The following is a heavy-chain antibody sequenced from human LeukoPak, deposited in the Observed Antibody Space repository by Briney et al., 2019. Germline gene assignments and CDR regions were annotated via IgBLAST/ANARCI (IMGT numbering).Heavy chain of an antibody. CDR2: IYPRDGST. J-gene: IGHJ4*02. Sequence: ASVKVSCKASGYTFTSNYIHWVRQAPGQGLEWMGMIYPRDGSTSYAQKFQGRVTVTRDTSTSTVHMELSGLRSEDTAVYYCARDQDGFGYWGQGTLVTVSS. D-gene: IGHD5-24*01. CDR1: GYTFTSNY. V-gene: IGHV1-46*01. CDR3: ARDQDGFGY.